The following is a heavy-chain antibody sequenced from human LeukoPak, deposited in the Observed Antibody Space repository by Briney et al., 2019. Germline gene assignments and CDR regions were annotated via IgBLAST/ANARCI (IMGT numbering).Heavy chain of an antibody. CDR2: ISGSGGST. J-gene: IGHJ5*02. Sequence: PGGSLRLSCAASGFTFSTYAMYWVRQAPGQGLEWVSGISGSGGSTYYADSMRGRFTISRDNSKNTLYLQMNSLRADDTAVYYCARGYCSSTSCYRGWFDPWGQGTLVTVSS. CDR3: ARGYCSSTSCYRGWFDP. V-gene: IGHV3-23*01. CDR1: GFTFSTYA. D-gene: IGHD2-2*01.